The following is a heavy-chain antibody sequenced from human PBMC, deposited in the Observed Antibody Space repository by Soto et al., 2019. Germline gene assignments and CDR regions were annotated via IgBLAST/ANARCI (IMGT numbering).Heavy chain of an antibody. CDR1: GFTFSSYS. CDR3: AREGASSLYYYGMDV. J-gene: IGHJ6*02. D-gene: IGHD2-2*01. Sequence: EVQLVESGGGLVQPGGSLRLSCAASGFTFSSYSMNWVRQAPGKGLEWVSYISSSSSTIYYADSVKGRFTISRDNAKNSLYLQMNSLRDEDSAVYSCAREGASSLYYYGMDVWGQGTTVTVSS. CDR2: ISSSSSTI. V-gene: IGHV3-48*02.